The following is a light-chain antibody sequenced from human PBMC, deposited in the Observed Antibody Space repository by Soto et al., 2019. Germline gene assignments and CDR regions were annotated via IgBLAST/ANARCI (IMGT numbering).Light chain of an antibody. CDR3: SSYTSSRTFYV. CDR2: DVS. CDR1: SSDVGGYNY. V-gene: IGLV2-14*01. J-gene: IGLJ1*01. Sequence: QSALTQPASVSGSPGQSITISCTGTSSDVGGYNYVSWYQQHPGKAPKIMIYDVSNRPSGVSNRFSGSKSGNTASLTISGLQAEDEADYYCSSYTSSRTFYVFVTWNKVTVL.